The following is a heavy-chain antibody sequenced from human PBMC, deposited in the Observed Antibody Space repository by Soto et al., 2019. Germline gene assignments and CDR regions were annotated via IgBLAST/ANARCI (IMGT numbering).Heavy chain of an antibody. J-gene: IGHJ4*02. CDR3: ARGSQLQDFYY. D-gene: IGHD4-4*01. CDR1: GGSFSGYY. CDR2: INHSGST. Sequence: QVQLQQWGAGLLKPSETLSLTCAVYGGSFSGYYWSWIRQPPGKGLEWIGEINHSGSTNYNPSLKSRVTISVDTSKNQFSLKLSSVTAADTAVYYCARGSQLQDFYYWGQGTLVTVSS. V-gene: IGHV4-34*01.